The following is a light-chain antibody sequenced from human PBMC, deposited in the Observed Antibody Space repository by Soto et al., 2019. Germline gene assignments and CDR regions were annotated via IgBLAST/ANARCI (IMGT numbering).Light chain of an antibody. J-gene: IGKJ1*01. CDR1: QNVGSN. Sequence: EIGMTQSPATLSVSPGERVTLSCRASQNVGSNLVWYQQKPGQAPRLLIYGASTRATGIPARFSGSGSGTEFTLTISSLQSEDFAIYYCQQCDNWLRTFGQGTKVDIK. CDR2: GAS. V-gene: IGKV3-15*01. CDR3: QQCDNWLRT.